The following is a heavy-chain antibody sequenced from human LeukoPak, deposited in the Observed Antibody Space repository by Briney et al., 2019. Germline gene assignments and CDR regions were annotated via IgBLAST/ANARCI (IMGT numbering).Heavy chain of an antibody. CDR1: GGSISSGGYY. CDR3: ARGYDYVYYFDY. V-gene: IGHV4-31*03. J-gene: IGHJ4*02. D-gene: IGHD3-16*01. Sequence: PSQTLSLTCTVSGGSISSGGYYWSWIRQHPGKGLGWIGYIYYSGSTYYNPSLKSRVTISVDTSKNQFSLKLSSVTAADTAVYYCARGYDYVYYFDYWGQGTLVTVSS. CDR2: IYYSGST.